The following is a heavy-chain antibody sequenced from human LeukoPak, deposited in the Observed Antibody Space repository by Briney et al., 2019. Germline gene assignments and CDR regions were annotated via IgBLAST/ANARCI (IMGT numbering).Heavy chain of an antibody. CDR2: MFGSDGRT. CDR1: GFTFSSYA. D-gene: IGHD6-25*01. CDR3: AKTRGPAATHPDY. J-gene: IGHJ4*02. V-gene: IGHV3-23*01. Sequence: GGSLRLSCAASGFTFSSYAITWVRQAPGKGLEWVSAMFGSDGRTFYADAVKGRFTISRDNSKNTLYLQMNSLRAEDTAIYYCAKTRGPAATHPDYWGQGILVTVSS.